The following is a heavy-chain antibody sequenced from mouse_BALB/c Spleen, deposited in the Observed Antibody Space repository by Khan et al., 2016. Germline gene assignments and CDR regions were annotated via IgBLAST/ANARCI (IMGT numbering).Heavy chain of an antibody. Sequence: QVQLKQSGAELMKPGASVKISCKASGYTFNNYWIEWVKQRPGHGLEWIGEILPGSGNTNYTEKFKVKATFTSDTSSNTVYMQLSSLTSEDSAVYYGARGGGHPYFDYWGQGTTLTVSS. CDR1: GYTFNNYW. CDR3: ARGGGHPYFDY. V-gene: IGHV1-9*01. CDR2: ILPGSGNT. J-gene: IGHJ2*01.